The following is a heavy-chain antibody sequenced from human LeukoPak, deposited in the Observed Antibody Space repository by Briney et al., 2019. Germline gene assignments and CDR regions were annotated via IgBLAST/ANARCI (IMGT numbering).Heavy chain of an antibody. CDR2: FDPEDGET. Sequence: ASVKVSCKVSGYTLTELSMHWVRQAPGKGLEWMGGFDPEDGETIYAQKFQGRVTMTEDTSTDTAYMKLSSLRSEDTAVYYCATGHYDSSGYYRVIDYWGQGTLVTVSS. V-gene: IGHV1-24*01. D-gene: IGHD3-22*01. CDR1: GYTLTELS. J-gene: IGHJ4*02. CDR3: ATGHYDSSGYYRVIDY.